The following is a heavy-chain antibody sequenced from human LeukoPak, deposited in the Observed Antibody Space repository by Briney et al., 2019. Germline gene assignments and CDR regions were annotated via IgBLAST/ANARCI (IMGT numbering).Heavy chain of an antibody. CDR3: ARFQAAQLPYYMDV. CDR1: GGSISSYY. Sequence: PSETLSLTCTVSGGSISSYYWSWIRQPAGKGLEWIGRIYTSGSTNYNPSLKSRVTMSVDTSKNQFSLKLSSVTAADTAVYYCARFQAAQLPYYMDVWGKGTTVTVS. CDR2: IYTSGST. J-gene: IGHJ6*03. D-gene: IGHD2-2*01. V-gene: IGHV4-4*07.